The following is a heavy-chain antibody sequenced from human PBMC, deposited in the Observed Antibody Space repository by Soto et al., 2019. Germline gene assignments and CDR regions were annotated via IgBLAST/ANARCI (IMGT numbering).Heavy chain of an antibody. CDR2: IFLHNSET. Sequence: GESLKISCQGSGDSFNRYWIGWVRQMPGKGLEWMGIIFLHNSETKYSPSFQGQVTISADTSISIVYLQWNSLRASDTAMYYCATYGPGSPFDYWGQGTLVTVSS. CDR3: ATYGPGSPFDY. V-gene: IGHV5-51*01. J-gene: IGHJ4*01. CDR1: GDSFNRYW. D-gene: IGHD2-21*01.